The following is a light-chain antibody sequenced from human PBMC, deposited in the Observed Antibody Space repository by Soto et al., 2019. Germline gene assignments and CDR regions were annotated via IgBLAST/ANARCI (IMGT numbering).Light chain of an antibody. Sequence: QSVLTQPPSASGSPGQSVALSCTGTSSDVGGYNYVSWYQHHPGKAPKLMIYEVNKRPSGVPDRFSGSKSGNTASLTVSGLQADDEADYYCSSYAGSNKVFGGGTKVTVL. V-gene: IGLV2-8*01. CDR1: SSDVGGYNY. CDR2: EVN. CDR3: SSYAGSNKV. J-gene: IGLJ3*02.